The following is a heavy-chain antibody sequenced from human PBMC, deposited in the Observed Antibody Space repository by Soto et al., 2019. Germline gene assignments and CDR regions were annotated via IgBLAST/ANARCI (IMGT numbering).Heavy chain of an antibody. CDR2: INHSGST. D-gene: IGHD5-18*01. Sequence: QVQLQQWGAGLLKPSETLSLTCAVYGGSFSGYYWSWIRQPPGKGLEWIGEINHSGSTNYNPSLKSRVTISVDTSKNQFSLKLSSVTAADTAVYYCARGEYSYGFRMPMDYWGQGTLVTVSS. J-gene: IGHJ4*02. V-gene: IGHV4-34*01. CDR1: GGSFSGYY. CDR3: ARGEYSYGFRMPMDY.